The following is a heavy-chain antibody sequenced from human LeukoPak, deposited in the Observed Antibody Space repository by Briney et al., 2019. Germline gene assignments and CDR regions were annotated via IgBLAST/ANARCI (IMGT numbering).Heavy chain of an antibody. J-gene: IGHJ5*02. D-gene: IGHD1-1*01. CDR2: IYTSGST. Sequence: SGTLSLTCTVSGGSISSYYWSWIRQPAGKGLEWIGRIYTSGSTNYNPSLKSRVTMSVDTSKNQFSLKLSSVTAADTAVYYCARDRRELERRWFDPWGQGTLVTVSS. CDR1: GGSISSYY. V-gene: IGHV4-4*07. CDR3: ARDRRELERRWFDP.